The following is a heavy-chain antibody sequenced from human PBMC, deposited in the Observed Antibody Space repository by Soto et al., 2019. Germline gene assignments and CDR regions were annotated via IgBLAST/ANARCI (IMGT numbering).Heavy chain of an antibody. D-gene: IGHD3-3*01. CDR2: ISGYNGNT. J-gene: IGHJ6*03. CDR1: GYTFTSYG. Sequence: QVQLVQSGAEVKKPGASVKVSCKASGYTFTSYGISWVRQAPGQVLEWMGWISGYNGNTNYAQKLKGRVTMTTDTSTSTAYMELRSLRSDDTAVYYCATAYYDFWSGYHPPQEYNMDVLGKRTTVTVSS. V-gene: IGHV1-18*01. CDR3: ATAYYDFWSGYHPPQEYNMDV.